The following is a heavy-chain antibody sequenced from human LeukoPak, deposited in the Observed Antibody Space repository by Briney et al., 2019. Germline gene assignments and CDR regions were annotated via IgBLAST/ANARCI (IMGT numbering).Heavy chain of an antibody. CDR2: ISSSSSYI. V-gene: IGHV3-21*01. Sequence: PGGSLRLSCAASGFAFSSYSMNWVRQAPGKGLEWVSSISSSSSYIYYADSVKGRFTISRDNAKNSLYLQMNSLRAEDTAVYYCAREYGSGNENWFDPWGQGTLVTVSS. CDR1: GFAFSSYS. CDR3: AREYGSGNENWFDP. D-gene: IGHD3-10*01. J-gene: IGHJ5*02.